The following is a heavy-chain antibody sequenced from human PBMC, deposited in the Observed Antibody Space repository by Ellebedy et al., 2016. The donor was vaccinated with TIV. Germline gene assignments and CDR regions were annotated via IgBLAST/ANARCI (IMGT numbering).Heavy chain of an antibody. CDR2: INPDNGVT. J-gene: IGHJ4*02. Sequence: AASVKVSCKTSGYSFTGYYIHWVRQAPGQGPEWVGWINPDNGVTVYEPKLQGRVTITGDTSISTVYMELSSLRSDDTAIYYCVRDLTNPVTGDYWGQGTLVFVSS. CDR3: VRDLTNPVTGDY. CDR1: GYSFTGYY. V-gene: IGHV1-2*02. D-gene: IGHD4-11*01.